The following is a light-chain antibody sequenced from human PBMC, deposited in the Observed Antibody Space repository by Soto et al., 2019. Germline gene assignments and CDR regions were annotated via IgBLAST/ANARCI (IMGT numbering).Light chain of an antibody. CDR2: SNN. J-gene: IGLJ1*01. CDR3: AAWDDSLSGSYV. V-gene: IGLV1-47*02. Sequence: QSALTQPPSASGTPGQRVTISCSGSTSNIGSNYVYWYQQLPGTAPKLLIYSNNQRPSGVPDRFSGSKSGTSASLAISGLRSEDEGDYYCAAWDDSLSGSYVFGTGTKLTVL. CDR1: TSNIGSNY.